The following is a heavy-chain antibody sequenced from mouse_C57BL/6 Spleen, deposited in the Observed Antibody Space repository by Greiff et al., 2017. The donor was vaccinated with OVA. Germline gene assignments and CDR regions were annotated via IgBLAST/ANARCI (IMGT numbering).Heavy chain of an antibody. Sequence: VQLQQPGAELVRPGSSVKLSCKASGYTFTSYWMDWVKQRPGQGLEWIGNIYPSDSETHYNQKFKDKATLTADKSSSTVYMELSRLTSEDSAVYFCARHEEDDGFISFAYWGQGTLVTVSA. CDR2: IYPSDSET. J-gene: IGHJ3*01. V-gene: IGHV1-61*01. CDR1: GYTFTSYW. CDR3: ARHEEDDGFISFAY. D-gene: IGHD2-3*01.